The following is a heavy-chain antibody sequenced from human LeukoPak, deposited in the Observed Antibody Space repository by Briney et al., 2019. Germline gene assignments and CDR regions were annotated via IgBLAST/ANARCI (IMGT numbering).Heavy chain of an antibody. J-gene: IGHJ4*02. Sequence: SETLSLTCTVSGGSLSSGDYYWSWIRQPPGKGLEWIGYIYYSGSTYYNPSLKSRVTISVDTSKNQFSLKLSSVTAADTAVYYCARGGGRHCSSTSCYYFDYWGQGTLVTVSS. V-gene: IGHV4-30-4*01. CDR1: GGSLSSGDYY. D-gene: IGHD2-2*01. CDR3: ARGGGRHCSSTSCYYFDY. CDR2: IYYSGST.